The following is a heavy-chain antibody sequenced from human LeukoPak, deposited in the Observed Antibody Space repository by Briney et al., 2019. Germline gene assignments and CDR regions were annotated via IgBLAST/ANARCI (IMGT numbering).Heavy chain of an antibody. D-gene: IGHD4-11*01. CDR1: GYTFTGYS. CDR3: AVTTQRIWDY. CDR2: INPNSGGT. Sequence: GASVKVSCKASGYTFTGYSIHWVRQAPGQGLEWMGWINPNSGGTNYAQNFHGRVTMTRDTSIRTAYMELSRLRSDDTAVYYCAVTTQRIWDYWGQGTLVTVSS. J-gene: IGHJ4*02. V-gene: IGHV1-2*02.